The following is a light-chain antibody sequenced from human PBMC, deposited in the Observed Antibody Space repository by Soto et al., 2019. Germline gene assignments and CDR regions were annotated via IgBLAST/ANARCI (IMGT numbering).Light chain of an antibody. V-gene: IGKV3-20*01. CDR1: QSVNSNF. Sequence: EIVLTQSPGTLSLSPGERATLSCRASQSVNSNFFAWYQQKPGQAPRLLIYGVSTRATGIPDRFTGSGSGTDFALTISGLEPEDFATYYCQQYSHLPRSFGQGTKGEIK. J-gene: IGKJ2*03. CDR2: GVS. CDR3: QQYSHLPRS.